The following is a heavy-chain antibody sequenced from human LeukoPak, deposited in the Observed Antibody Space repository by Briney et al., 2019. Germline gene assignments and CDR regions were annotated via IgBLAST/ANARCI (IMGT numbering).Heavy chain of an antibody. CDR2: ISGSGGST. J-gene: IGHJ4*02. CDR3: ARDPYYYDNSGYYFDY. D-gene: IGHD3-22*01. V-gene: IGHV3-23*01. Sequence: GGSLRLSCAASGFTFSSYAMSWVRQAPGKGLEWVSAISGSGGSTYYADSVKGRFTISRDNSKNTLYLQMNSLRAEDTAVYYCARDPYYYDNSGYYFDYWGQGSLVTVSS. CDR1: GFTFSSYA.